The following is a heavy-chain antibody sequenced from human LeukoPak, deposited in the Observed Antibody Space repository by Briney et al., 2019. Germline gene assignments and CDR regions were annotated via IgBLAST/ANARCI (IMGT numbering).Heavy chain of an antibody. CDR2: ISYDGSNK. J-gene: IGHJ4*02. CDR1: GFTFSSYG. V-gene: IGHV3-30*18. D-gene: IGHD2-2*01. Sequence: GGSLRLSCAASGFTFSSYGMHWVRQAPGKGLEWVAVISYDGSNKYYVDSVKGRFTISRDNSKNTLYLQMSSLRAEDTAIYYCAKKTSYHFDYWGQGTLVTVSS. CDR3: AKKTSYHFDY.